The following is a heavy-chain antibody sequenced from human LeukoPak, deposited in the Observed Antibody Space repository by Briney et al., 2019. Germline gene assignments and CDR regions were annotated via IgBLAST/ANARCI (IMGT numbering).Heavy chain of an antibody. CDR2: TYSRSKWFN. V-gene: IGHV6-1*01. J-gene: IGHJ4*02. D-gene: IGHD1-26*01. CDR3: ARGTGSLDY. Sequence: SQTLSLTCAISGDSVSSKSASWNWIRQSPSRGLEWLERTYSRSKWFNNYAVSVKSRITINPDTSKNQFSLHLTSVTPDDTAIYYCARGTGSLDYWGLGTLVTVSS. CDR1: GDSVSSKSAS.